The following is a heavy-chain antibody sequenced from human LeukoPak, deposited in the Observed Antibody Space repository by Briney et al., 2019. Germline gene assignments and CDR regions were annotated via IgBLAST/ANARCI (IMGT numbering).Heavy chain of an antibody. Sequence: GGSLRLSCAASGFTFSSYSMNWVRQAPGKGLEWVSSISSSSSYIYYADSVKGRFTISRDNAKNSLYLQMNSLRAEDTAVYYCARDFSSSWYDVARFDPWGQGTLVTVSS. CDR2: ISSSSSYI. J-gene: IGHJ5*02. V-gene: IGHV3-21*01. D-gene: IGHD6-13*01. CDR3: ARDFSSSWYDVARFDP. CDR1: GFTFSSYS.